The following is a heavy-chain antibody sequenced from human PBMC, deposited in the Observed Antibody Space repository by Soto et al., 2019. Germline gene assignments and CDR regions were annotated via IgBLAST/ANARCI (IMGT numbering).Heavy chain of an antibody. CDR2: IYYSGST. CDR1: GGSISSYY. Sequence: PSETLSLTCTVSGGSISSYYWSWIRQPPGKGLEWIGYIYYSGSTNYNPYLKSRVTISVDTSKNQFSLKLSSVTAADTAVYYCARVSGSGWFGELLCYGMDVWGQGTTVSVS. J-gene: IGHJ6*02. CDR3: ARVSGSGWFGELLCYGMDV. V-gene: IGHV4-59*01. D-gene: IGHD3-10*01.